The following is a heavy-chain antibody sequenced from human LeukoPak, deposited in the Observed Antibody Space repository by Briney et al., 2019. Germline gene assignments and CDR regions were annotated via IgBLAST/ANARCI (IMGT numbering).Heavy chain of an antibody. V-gene: IGHV3-11*01. J-gene: IGHJ4*02. CDR1: GFTFSDYY. CDR3: AKDRQPYDSSGYSD. Sequence: GGSLRLSCAASGFTFSDYYMSWIRQAPGKGLEWVSSISGSVSTIYFADSVKGRFTISRDNAKNSLYLQMNSLRAEDTAVYYCAKDRQPYDSSGYSDWGQGTLVTVSS. CDR2: ISGSVSTI. D-gene: IGHD3-22*01.